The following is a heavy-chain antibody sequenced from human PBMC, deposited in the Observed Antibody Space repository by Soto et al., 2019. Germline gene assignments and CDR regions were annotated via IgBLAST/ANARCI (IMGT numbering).Heavy chain of an antibody. J-gene: IGHJ4*02. V-gene: IGHV1-8*01. D-gene: IGHD3-10*01. Sequence: ASVKVSCKASGYTFTTSDINWVRQATGHGLEWMGWINPNSGNIGYAQRFQGRVTMARDTAIRTAYMEVSSLRSDDTAVYYGARGRASGSYYLLDYWGQGTLVTVSS. CDR2: INPNSGNI. CDR3: ARGRASGSYYLLDY. CDR1: GYTFTTSD.